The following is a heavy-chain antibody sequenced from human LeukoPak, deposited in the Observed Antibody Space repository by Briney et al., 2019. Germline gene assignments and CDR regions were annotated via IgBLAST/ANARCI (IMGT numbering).Heavy chain of an antibody. D-gene: IGHD3-3*01. CDR1: GGSISSYY. CDR3: ARGLGVFGVVRMFLGSNWFDP. J-gene: IGHJ5*02. Sequence: PSETLSLTCTVSGGSISSYYWSWIRQPPRKGLEWIGYIYYSGSTNYNPSLKSRVTISVDTSKNQFSLKLSSVTAADTAVYYCARGLGVFGVVRMFLGSNWFDPWGQGTLVTVSS. V-gene: IGHV4-59*12. CDR2: IYYSGST.